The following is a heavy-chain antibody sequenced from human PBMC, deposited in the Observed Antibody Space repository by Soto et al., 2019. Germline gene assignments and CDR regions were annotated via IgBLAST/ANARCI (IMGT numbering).Heavy chain of an antibody. J-gene: IGHJ5*02. CDR3: AGLHRGVYGWFDP. CDR2: IDPSDSYT. D-gene: IGHD4-17*01. Sequence: RGESLKISCKGSGYSFTSYWISWVRQMPGKGLEWMGRIDPSDSYTNYSPSFQGHVTISADKSISTAYLQWSSLKASDTAMYYCAGLHRGVYGWFDPWGQGTLVTVSS. V-gene: IGHV5-10-1*01. CDR1: GYSFTSYW.